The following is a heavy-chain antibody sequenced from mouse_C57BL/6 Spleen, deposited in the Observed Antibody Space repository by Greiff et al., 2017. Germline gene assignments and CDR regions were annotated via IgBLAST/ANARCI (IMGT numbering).Heavy chain of an antibody. V-gene: IGHV2-2*01. J-gene: IGHJ4*01. Sequence: VQLQQSGPGLVQPSQSLSITCTVSGFSLTSYGVHWVRQSPGKGLEWLGVIWSGGSTDYNAAFISRLSISKDNSKSQVFFKMNMLQADDTAIYYCARMVTKDYYAMDYWGQGTSVTVSS. D-gene: IGHD2-2*01. CDR1: GFSLTSYG. CDR3: ARMVTKDYYAMDY. CDR2: IWSGGST.